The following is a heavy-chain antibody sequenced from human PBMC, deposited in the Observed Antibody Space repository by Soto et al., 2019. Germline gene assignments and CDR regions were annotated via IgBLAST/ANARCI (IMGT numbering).Heavy chain of an antibody. Sequence: EVQWLESGGGLVQPGGSLRLTCVGSGFTFRNQDMRWVRQAPGKGLEWVSGISGRGGVTYYADSVKGRFTISRDNSKNTLYLHMNNLSANDTDVYYCAKDRQFRSYYESAGHYNDWGQGTLVTVSS. D-gene: IGHD3-22*01. CDR2: ISGRGGVT. CDR1: GFTFRNQD. V-gene: IGHV3-23*01. CDR3: AKDRQFRSYYESAGHYND. J-gene: IGHJ4*02.